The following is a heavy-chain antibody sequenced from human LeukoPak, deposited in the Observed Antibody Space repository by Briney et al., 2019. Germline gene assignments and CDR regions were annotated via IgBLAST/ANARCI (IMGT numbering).Heavy chain of an antibody. Sequence: SETLSLTCAVYGGSFSGYYWSWIRQPPGKGLEWIGEIDHSGSTNYNPSLKSRVTISVDTSKNRFSLKLSSVTAADTAVYYCARGYGYSGSYRFDYWGQGTLLTVSS. CDR1: GGSFSGYY. CDR2: IDHSGST. D-gene: IGHD1-26*01. CDR3: ARGYGYSGSYRFDY. J-gene: IGHJ4*02. V-gene: IGHV4-34*01.